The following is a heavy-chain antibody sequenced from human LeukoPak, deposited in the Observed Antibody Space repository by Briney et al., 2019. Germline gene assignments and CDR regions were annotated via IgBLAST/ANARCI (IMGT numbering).Heavy chain of an antibody. D-gene: IGHD6-13*01. CDR1: GGSISSGGYY. CDR2: IYYSGST. V-gene: IGHV4-31*03. J-gene: IGHJ4*02. Sequence: PSQTLSLTCTVSGGSISSGGYYWSWIRQHPGKGLEWIGYIYYSGSTYYNPSLKSRVTISVDTSKSQFSLKLSSVTVADTAAYYCARDSGAAGAHYWGQGTLVTVSS. CDR3: ARDSGAAGAHY.